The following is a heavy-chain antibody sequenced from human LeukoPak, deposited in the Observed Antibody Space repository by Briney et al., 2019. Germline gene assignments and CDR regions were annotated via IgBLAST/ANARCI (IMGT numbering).Heavy chain of an antibody. V-gene: IGHV3-23*01. D-gene: IGHD6-13*01. Sequence: GGSLRLSCAASGFPFSNYAMSWVRQAPGKGLDWVSAIGSDGSTYYADSVKGRFTISRDNSKNTLYLQMNSLRGEDTAVCYCAKGRETSSWYNFDYWGQGTLVTVSS. CDR3: AKGRETSSWYNFDY. CDR2: IGSDGST. J-gene: IGHJ4*02. CDR1: GFPFSNYA.